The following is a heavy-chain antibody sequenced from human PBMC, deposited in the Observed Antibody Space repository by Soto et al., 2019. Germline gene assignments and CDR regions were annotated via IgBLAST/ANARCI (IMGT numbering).Heavy chain of an antibody. CDR3: ARGRVTPGSFDY. V-gene: IGHV4-31*03. Sequence: NPSETLSLTCTVSGGSISSGGYYWSWIRQHPGKGLEWIGYIYYSGSTYYNPSLKSRVTISVDTSKNQFSLKLSSVTAADTAVYYCARGRVTPGSFDYWGQGTLVTVSS. J-gene: IGHJ4*02. CDR1: GGSISSGGYY. CDR2: IYYSGST. D-gene: IGHD4-4*01.